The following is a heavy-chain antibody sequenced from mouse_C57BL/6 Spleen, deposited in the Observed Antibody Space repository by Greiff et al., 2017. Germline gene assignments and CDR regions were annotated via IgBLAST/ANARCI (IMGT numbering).Heavy chain of an antibody. CDR3: ARSGSPPGTGFAY. V-gene: IGHV1-55*01. CDR2: IYPGSGST. CDR1: GYTFTSYW. D-gene: IGHD4-1*01. Sequence: QVQLQQPGAELVKPGASVKMSCKASGYTFTSYWITWVKQRPGQGLEWIGDIYPGSGSTNYNEKFKSKATLTVDTSSSTAYMQLSSLTSEDSAVYYCARSGSPPGTGFAYWGQGTLVTVSA. J-gene: IGHJ3*01.